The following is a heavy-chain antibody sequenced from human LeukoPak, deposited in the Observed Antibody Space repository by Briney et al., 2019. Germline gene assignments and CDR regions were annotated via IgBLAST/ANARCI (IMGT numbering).Heavy chain of an antibody. J-gene: IGHJ5*02. Sequence: SQTLSLTCAVSGGSISSGGYSWSWIRQPPGKGLEWIGYIYRSGSTYYNPSLKSRVTISVDRSKNQFSLKLSSVTAADTAVYYCAREGYYDSSCYYYRSWFDPWGQGTLVTVSS. CDR2: IYRSGST. V-gene: IGHV4-30-2*01. D-gene: IGHD3-22*01. CDR3: AREGYYDSSCYYYRSWFDP. CDR1: GGSISSGGYS.